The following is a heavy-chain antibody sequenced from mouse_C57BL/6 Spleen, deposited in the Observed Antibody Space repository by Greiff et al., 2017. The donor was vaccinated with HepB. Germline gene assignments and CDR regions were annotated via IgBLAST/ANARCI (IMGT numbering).Heavy chain of an antibody. D-gene: IGHD2-1*01. CDR3: ARGGNYVLFYAMDY. CDR2: ISSGSSTI. CDR1: GFTFSDYG. J-gene: IGHJ4*01. V-gene: IGHV5-17*01. Sequence: EVNLVESGGGLVKPGGSLKLSCAASGFTFSDYGMHWVRQAPEKGLEWVAYISSGSSTIYYADTVKGRFTISRDNAKNTLFLQMTILRSEDTAMYYCARGGNYVLFYAMDYWGQGTSVTVSS.